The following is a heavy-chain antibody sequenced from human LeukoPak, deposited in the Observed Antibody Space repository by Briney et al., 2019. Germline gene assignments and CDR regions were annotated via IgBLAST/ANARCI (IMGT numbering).Heavy chain of an antibody. Sequence: GGSLRLSCAGSGFPFSSHGMNWVRQAPGKWLEWVSGISPGGGPTYYADSVRGRFSISRDDLKNTVYLQMKNLRAEDTAVYYCAKDGAWLRFDDWGQGILVTVSS. V-gene: IGHV3-23*01. D-gene: IGHD5-12*01. CDR3: AKDGAWLRFDD. J-gene: IGHJ4*02. CDR2: ISPGGGPT. CDR1: GFPFSSHG.